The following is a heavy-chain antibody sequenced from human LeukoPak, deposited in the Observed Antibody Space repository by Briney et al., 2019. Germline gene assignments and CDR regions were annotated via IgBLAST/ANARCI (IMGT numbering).Heavy chain of an antibody. CDR1: GGSFSGYY. V-gene: IGHV4-34*01. D-gene: IGHD4-23*01. CDR2: INHSGST. J-gene: IGHJ4*02. Sequence: SETLSLTCAVYGGSFSGYYWSWIRQPPGKGLEWIGEINHSGSTNYNPSLKSRVTISVDTSKNQFSLKLSSVTAADTAVYYCVRALYGGNDYWGQGTLVTVSS. CDR3: VRALYGGNDY.